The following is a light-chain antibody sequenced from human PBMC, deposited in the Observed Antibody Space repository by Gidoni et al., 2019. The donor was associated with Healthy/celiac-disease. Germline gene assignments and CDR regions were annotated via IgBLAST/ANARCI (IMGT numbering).Light chain of an antibody. CDR3: QQYGSSPGT. CDR1: PSVSSSY. J-gene: IGKJ1*01. Sequence: EIVLTQSPGTLSLSPGERATLSCRASPSVSSSYLAWYQQKPGQAPMLLIYGASSRATVIPDRFSGSGSGTDFPLTISRLEPEDFAVYYCQQYGSSPGTFGQGTKVEIK. CDR2: GAS. V-gene: IGKV3-20*01.